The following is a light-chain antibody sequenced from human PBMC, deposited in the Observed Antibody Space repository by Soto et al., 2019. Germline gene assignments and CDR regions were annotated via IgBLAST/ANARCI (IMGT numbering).Light chain of an antibody. CDR2: EVN. Sequence: QSALTQPASVSGSPGQSIAVSCTGTSSDVGSYDRVSWYQQPPGKAPTLMIYEVNKRPSGVSDRFSGSKSGNTASLTISGLQAEDEAYYYSCSSVGGPIWVFGGGTMLTGL. CDR3: CSSVGGPIWV. V-gene: IGLV2-23*02. J-gene: IGLJ3*02. CDR1: SSDVGSYDR.